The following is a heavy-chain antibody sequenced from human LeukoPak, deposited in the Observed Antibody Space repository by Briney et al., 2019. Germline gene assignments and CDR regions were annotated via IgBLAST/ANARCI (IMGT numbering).Heavy chain of an antibody. Sequence: GGSLRLSCAASGFTFSSYSMNWVRQAPGKGLEWVSYISSSSSTIYYADSVKGRFTISRDNAKNSLYLQMNSLRAEDTAVYYCASEYSSSSPHYYYYYCMDVWGKGTTVTVSS. CDR2: ISSSSSTI. D-gene: IGHD6-6*01. CDR1: GFTFSSYS. J-gene: IGHJ6*03. CDR3: ASEYSSSSPHYYYYYCMDV. V-gene: IGHV3-48*01.